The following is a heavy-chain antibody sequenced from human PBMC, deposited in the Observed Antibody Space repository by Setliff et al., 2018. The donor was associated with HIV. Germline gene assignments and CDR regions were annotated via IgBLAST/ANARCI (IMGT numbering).Heavy chain of an antibody. CDR1: GFTVSSYY. CDR2: IYSDGNT. J-gene: IGHJ4*02. CDR3: ARLRPYNSALDY. V-gene: IGHV3-66*02. Sequence: GSLRLSCAASGFTVSSYYMSWVRQAPGKGLEWVSTIYSDGNTYHADSVKGRFTLSRDNSENALFLQMNSLRPEDTAVYYCARLRPYNSALDYWGQGTLVTVS. D-gene: IGHD3-10*01.